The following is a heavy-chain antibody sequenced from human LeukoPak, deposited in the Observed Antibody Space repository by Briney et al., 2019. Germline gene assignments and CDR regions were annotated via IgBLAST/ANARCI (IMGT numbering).Heavy chain of an antibody. CDR1: GYTFTSYG. V-gene: IGHV1-18*01. D-gene: IGHD6-19*01. CDR3: ARVIAVAGIDWYFDY. CDR2: ISAYNGNT. J-gene: IGHJ4*02. Sequence: ASVKVSCKASGYTFTSYGISWVRQAPGQGLEWMGWISAYNGNTNYAQKLQGRVTMTKDTSTSTAYMELRSLRSDDTAVYYCARVIAVAGIDWYFDYWGQGTLVTVSS.